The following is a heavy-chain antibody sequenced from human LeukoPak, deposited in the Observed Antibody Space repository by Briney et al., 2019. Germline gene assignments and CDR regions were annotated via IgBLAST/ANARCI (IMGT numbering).Heavy chain of an antibody. CDR3: ARDCVHYDSSGYWDY. J-gene: IGHJ4*02. V-gene: IGHV3-21*01. D-gene: IGHD3-22*01. CDR1: GFTFSSYS. Sequence: PGGSLRLSCAASGFTFSSYSMNWVRQAPGKGLEWVSSISSSSSYIHYADSVKGRFTISRDNAKNSLYLQMNSLRAEDTAVYYCARDCVHYDSSGYWDYWGQGTLVTVSS. CDR2: ISSSSSYI.